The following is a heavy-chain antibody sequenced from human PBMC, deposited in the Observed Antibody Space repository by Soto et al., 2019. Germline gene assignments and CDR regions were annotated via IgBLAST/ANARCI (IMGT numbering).Heavy chain of an antibody. Sequence: EEQLLESGGGLIQPGGSLRLACAASGFTFSSYAMTWVRQAPGKGLEWVSSMSFSDGGTYYADSVKGRLTISRDNSKNTLFLQMNSLRVEDTAVYYCVKDDRILGRRYFDLWGRGTLVTVSS. CDR2: MSFSDGGT. V-gene: IGHV3-23*01. CDR3: VKDDRILGRRYFDL. CDR1: GFTFSSYA. J-gene: IGHJ2*01. D-gene: IGHD2-15*01.